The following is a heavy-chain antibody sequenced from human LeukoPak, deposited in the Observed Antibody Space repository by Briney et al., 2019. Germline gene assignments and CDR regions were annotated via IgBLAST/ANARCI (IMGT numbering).Heavy chain of an antibody. CDR1: GYSFTSYW. CDR3: ARRETAMDSYYFDY. V-gene: IGHV5-51*03. CDR2: IYPGDSDT. Sequence: GESLKISCKGSGYSFTSYWIGWVRQMPGKGLEWMGIIYPGDSDTGYSPSFQGQVTISADKSISTAYLQWSSLKASDTAMYCCARRETAMDSYYFDYWGQGTLVTVSS. J-gene: IGHJ4*02. D-gene: IGHD5-18*01.